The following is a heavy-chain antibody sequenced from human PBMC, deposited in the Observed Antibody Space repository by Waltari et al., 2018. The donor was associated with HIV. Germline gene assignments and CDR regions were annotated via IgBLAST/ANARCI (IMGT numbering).Heavy chain of an antibody. CDR3: ARAYGGNSLDY. CDR1: GFTFSSYW. Sequence: EVQLVESGGGLVQPGGSLRLSCAASGFTFSSYWMSWVRQAPGKGLEWVANIKQEGSEKYYVDSVKGRFTISRDNAKNSLYLQMNSLRAEDTAVYYCARAYGGNSLDYWGQGTLVTVSS. V-gene: IGHV3-7*01. CDR2: IKQEGSEK. D-gene: IGHD2-21*02. J-gene: IGHJ4*02.